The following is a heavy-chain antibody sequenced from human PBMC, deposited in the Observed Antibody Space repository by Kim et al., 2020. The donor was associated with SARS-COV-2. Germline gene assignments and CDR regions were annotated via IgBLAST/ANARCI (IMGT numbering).Heavy chain of an antibody. D-gene: IGHD6-13*01. CDR3: AKVRVAAAGTPSRAIGFDY. V-gene: IGHV3-23*01. Sequence: GGSLRLSCAASGFTFSSYAMSWVRQAPGKGLEWVSAISGSGGSTYYADSVKGRFTISRDNSKNTLYLQMNSLRAEDTAVYYCAKVRVAAAGTPSRAIGFDYWGQGTLVTVSS. CDR2: ISGSGGST. CDR1: GFTFSSYA. J-gene: IGHJ4*02.